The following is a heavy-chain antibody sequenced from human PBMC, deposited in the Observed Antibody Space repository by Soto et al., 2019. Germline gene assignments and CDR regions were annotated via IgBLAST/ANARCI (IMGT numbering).Heavy chain of an antibody. V-gene: IGHV3-13*04. Sequence: VGSLRLSCEASGFTCRKFDMHWVRQPTGKGMEWVSTIGISGDTDYAVSVKGRFTISRDNAKNSLSLQMNSLRAGDTALYFCARGQEVGAHFFDSWGQGTQVTAPQ. CDR3: ARGQEVGAHFFDS. CDR2: IGISGDT. D-gene: IGHD2-15*01. J-gene: IGHJ4*02. CDR1: GFTCRKFD.